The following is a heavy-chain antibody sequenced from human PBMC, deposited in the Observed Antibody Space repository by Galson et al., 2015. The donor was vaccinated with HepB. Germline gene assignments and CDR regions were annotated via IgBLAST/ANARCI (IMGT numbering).Heavy chain of an antibody. D-gene: IGHD6-13*01. CDR3: ARAFGYSSSWYNFYYMDV. CDR2: IKQDGSEK. CDR1: GFTFSSYW. Sequence: SLRLSCAASGFTFSSYWMSRVRQAPGKGLEWVANIKQDGSEKYYVDSVKGRFTISRDNAKNSLYLQMNSLRAEDTAVYYCARAFGYSSSWYNFYYMDVWGKGTTVTVSS. J-gene: IGHJ6*03. V-gene: IGHV3-7*01.